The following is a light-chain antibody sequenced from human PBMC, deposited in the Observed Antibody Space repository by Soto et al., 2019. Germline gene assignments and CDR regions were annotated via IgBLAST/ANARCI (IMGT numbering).Light chain of an antibody. J-gene: IGKJ4*01. CDR1: QSVSIY. Sequence: EIVLTQSPATLSLSPGERATLSCRASQSVSIYLAWYQQRPGQTPRLLIYDISTRAAGIPARFSGSVFRTDYTLTISNLEPEDSAVYYCQQRFAWPNSFGGGTKVQL. V-gene: IGKV3-11*01. CDR2: DIS. CDR3: QQRFAWPNS.